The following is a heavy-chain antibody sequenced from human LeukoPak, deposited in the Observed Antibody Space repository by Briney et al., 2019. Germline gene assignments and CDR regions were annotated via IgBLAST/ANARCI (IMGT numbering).Heavy chain of an antibody. CDR2: IYAGDSDT. CDR1: RCSFPSHW. CDR3: ARKPGRTFDI. V-gene: IGHV5-51*01. Sequence: GESMQIPSWGARCSFPSHWIGWVRQMPGKGMEWMGVIYAGDSDTRYSPSFQGQVTISVDKSISTAYLQWSSLKASDTAMYYCARKPGRTFDIWGQGTMVTVSS. J-gene: IGHJ3*02.